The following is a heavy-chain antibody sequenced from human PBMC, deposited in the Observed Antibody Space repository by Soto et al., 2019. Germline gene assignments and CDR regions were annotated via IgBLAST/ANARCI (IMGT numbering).Heavy chain of an antibody. CDR3: ARRDYYDSSGYYGVDYYYGMDV. V-gene: IGHV3-11*01. CDR2: ISSSGSTI. Sequence: GWSLRLSCASSVFTFSDYYMSWIRQAPGKGLEWVSYISSSGSTIYYADSVKGRFTISRDNAKNSLYLQMNSLRAEDTAVYYCARRDYYDSSGYYGVDYYYGMDVWGQGTTVTVSS. CDR1: VFTFSDYY. J-gene: IGHJ6*02. D-gene: IGHD3-22*01.